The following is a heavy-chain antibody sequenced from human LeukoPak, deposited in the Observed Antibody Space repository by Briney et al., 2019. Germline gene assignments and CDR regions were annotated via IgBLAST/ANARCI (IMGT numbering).Heavy chain of an antibody. CDR2: IYYSGST. V-gene: IGHV4-31*03. CDR1: GCSISSGGYY. Sequence: SETLSLTCTVSGCSISSGGYYWSWIRQHPGKGLEWIGYIYYSGSTYYNPSLKSRVTISVDTSKNQFSLKLSSVTAADTAVYYCASVRRTYYGMDVWGQGTTVTVSS. CDR3: ASVRRTYYGMDV. J-gene: IGHJ6*02.